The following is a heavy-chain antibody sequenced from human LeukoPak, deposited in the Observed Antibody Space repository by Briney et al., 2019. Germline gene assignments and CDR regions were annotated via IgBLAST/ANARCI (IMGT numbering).Heavy chain of an antibody. D-gene: IGHD3-16*01. CDR1: GFTFDDYA. Sequence: GRSLRLSCAASGFTFDDYAMHWVRQAPGKGLEWVSGISWNSGSIGYADSVKGRFTISRDNAKNSLYLQMNSLRAEDTALYYCAKDTPGGGLFDYWGQETLVTVSS. J-gene: IGHJ4*02. CDR2: ISWNSGSI. CDR3: AKDTPGGGLFDY. V-gene: IGHV3-9*01.